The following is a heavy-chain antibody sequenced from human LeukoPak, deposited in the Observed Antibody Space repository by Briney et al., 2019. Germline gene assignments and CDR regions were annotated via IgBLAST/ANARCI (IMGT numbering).Heavy chain of an antibody. CDR2: INTNTGNP. CDR3: AGGKYDSGGQPRYNWFDP. CDR1: GYTFTSYA. J-gene: IGHJ5*02. Sequence: ASVKVSCKASGYTFTSYAMNWVRQAPGQGLEWMGWINTNTGNPTYAQGFTGRFVFSLDTSVSTAYLQISSLKAEDIACYYCAGGKYDSGGQPRYNWFDPWGQGTLVTVSS. D-gene: IGHD3-22*01. V-gene: IGHV7-4-1*02.